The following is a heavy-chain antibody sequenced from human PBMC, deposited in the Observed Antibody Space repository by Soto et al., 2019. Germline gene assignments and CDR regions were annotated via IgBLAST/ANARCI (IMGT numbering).Heavy chain of an antibody. CDR1: GGSVSSGDYY. J-gene: IGHJ4*02. CDR2: IYYSGST. V-gene: IGHV4-30-4*01. CDR3: AREDFRAVTPDY. D-gene: IGHD4-17*01. Sequence: QVQLQESGPGLVKPSQTLSLTCTVSGGSVSSGDYYWSWIRQPPGKGLEWIGYIYYSGSTYYNPSLKSRVTISVHTSKNQFSLKLSSVTAADTAVYYCAREDFRAVTPDYWGQGTLATVSS.